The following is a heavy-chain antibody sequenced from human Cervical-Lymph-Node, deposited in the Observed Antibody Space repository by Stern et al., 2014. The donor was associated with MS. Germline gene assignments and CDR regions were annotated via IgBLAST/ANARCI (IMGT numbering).Heavy chain of an antibody. Sequence: QLVQSGAEVKKPGESLKISCKGSGYSFTNYWIGWVRQMPGKGLEWMGIIYPGDSDTRYSPSFQGQVTISADKSISTAYLQWSSLKASDTAMYYCTRQITPYYYDSSGYQYYFDYWGQGTLVTVSS. CDR2: IYPGDSDT. CDR1: GYSFTNYW. D-gene: IGHD3-22*01. J-gene: IGHJ4*02. V-gene: IGHV5-51*01. CDR3: TRQITPYYYDSSGYQYYFDY.